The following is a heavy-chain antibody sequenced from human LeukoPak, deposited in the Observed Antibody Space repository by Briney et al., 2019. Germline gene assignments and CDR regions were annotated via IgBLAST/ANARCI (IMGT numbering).Heavy chain of an antibody. D-gene: IGHD1-26*01. CDR2: ISSSSSTI. CDR1: GFTFSSYS. V-gene: IGHV3-48*01. CDR3: ARDGGRIVGATTTH. J-gene: IGHJ1*01. Sequence: GGSLRLSCAASGFTFSSYSMNWVRQAPGKGLEWVSYISSSSSTIYYADSVKGRFTISRDNAKNSLYLQMNSLRAEDTAVYYCARDGGRIVGATTTHWGQGTLVTVSS.